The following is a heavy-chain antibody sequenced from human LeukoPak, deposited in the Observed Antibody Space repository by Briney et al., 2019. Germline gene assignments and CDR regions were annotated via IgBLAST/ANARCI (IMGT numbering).Heavy chain of an antibody. J-gene: IGHJ5*02. CDR2: ISYDGNYK. D-gene: IGHD2-15*01. CDR3: ARDPLTDCSGGSCYSEGFDP. V-gene: IGHV3-30-3*01. Sequence: AGRSLRLSCAASGFTFSDYAMHWVRQAPGKGLEWVAVISYDGNYKYSADSMKGRFTVSRDNSKNMLYLQMNSLRPEDTAVYYCARDPLTDCSGGSCYSEGFDPWGQGTLVTASS. CDR1: GFTFSDYA.